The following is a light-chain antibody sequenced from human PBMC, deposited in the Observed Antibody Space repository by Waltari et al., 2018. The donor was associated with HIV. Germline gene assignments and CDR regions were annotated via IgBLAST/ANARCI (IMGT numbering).Light chain of an antibody. V-gene: IGKV3-15*01. CDR2: GAS. J-gene: IGKJ2*01. CDR1: QTVVGN. CDR3: QQYKYWPPYT. Sequence: EIVMTQSPANLSVSPGERHSLSGRAGQTVVGNRAWYEQKPGQAPRPLVYGASASAAGVPARFTGSGSGTEFTLTISTRQSEDVAVDYCQQYKYWPPYTFGQGTKLEIK.